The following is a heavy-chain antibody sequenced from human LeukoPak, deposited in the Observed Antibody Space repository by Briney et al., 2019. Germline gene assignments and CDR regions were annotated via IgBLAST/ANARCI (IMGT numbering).Heavy chain of an antibody. CDR2: ISGSGGST. D-gene: IGHD3-3*01. J-gene: IGHJ6*02. V-gene: IGHV3-23*01. CDR1: GFTFSSYA. Sequence: PGGSLRLSCAASGFTFSSYAMSWVRQAPGKGLEWVSAISGSGGSTYYADSVKGRFTISRDNSKNTLYLQMNSLRAEDTAVYYCAKDGRYYDFWSGSSYYYYGMDVWGQGTTVTVSS. CDR3: AKDGRYYDFWSGSSYYYYGMDV.